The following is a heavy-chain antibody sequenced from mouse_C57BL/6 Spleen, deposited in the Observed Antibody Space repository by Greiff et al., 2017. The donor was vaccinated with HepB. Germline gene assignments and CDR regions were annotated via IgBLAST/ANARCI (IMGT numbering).Heavy chain of an antibody. CDR2: IDPETGGT. D-gene: IGHD2-2*01. Sequence: QVQLQQSGAELVRPGASVTLSCKASGYTFTDYEMHWVKQTPVHGLEWIGAIDPETGGTAYNQKFKGKAILTADKSSSTAYMELRSLTSEDSAVYYCTGGYTYYFDYWGQGTTLTVSS. CDR1: GYTFTDYE. V-gene: IGHV1-15*01. J-gene: IGHJ2*01. CDR3: TGGYTYYFDY.